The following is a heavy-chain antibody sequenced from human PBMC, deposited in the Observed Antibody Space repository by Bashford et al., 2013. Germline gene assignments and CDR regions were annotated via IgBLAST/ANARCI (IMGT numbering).Heavy chain of an antibody. CDR1: GFTVSSND. V-gene: IGHV3-53*01. Sequence: GSLRLSCAASGFTVSSNDMSWVRQAPGKGLEWVSIIYSGGSTYYADSVKGRFTISRDNSKNTLYVQMNSLRAEDTAVYYCARGEYNYGYSVFDYVGPGNPGHRL. J-gene: IGHJ4*02. D-gene: IGHD5-18*01. CDR3: ARGEYNYGYSVFDY. CDR2: IYSGGST.